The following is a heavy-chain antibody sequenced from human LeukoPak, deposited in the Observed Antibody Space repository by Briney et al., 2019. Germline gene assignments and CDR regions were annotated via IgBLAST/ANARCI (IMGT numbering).Heavy chain of an antibody. D-gene: IGHD3-3*01. V-gene: IGHV5-51*01. CDR3: ARSVLFGVVISNWFDP. CDR2: IYPGDSDT. Sequence: GESLKISCKGSGYSFTSYWTGWVRQMPGKGLEWMGIIYPGDSDTRYSPSFQGQVTISADKSISTAYLQWSSLKASDTAMYYCARSVLFGVVISNWFDPWGQGTLVTVSS. CDR1: GYSFTSYW. J-gene: IGHJ5*02.